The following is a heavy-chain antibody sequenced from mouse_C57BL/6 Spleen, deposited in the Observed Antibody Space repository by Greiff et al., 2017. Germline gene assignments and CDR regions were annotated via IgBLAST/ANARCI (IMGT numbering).Heavy chain of an antibody. J-gene: IGHJ4*01. Sequence: QVQLKQSGAELVRPGASVTLSCKASGYTFTDYEMHWVKQTPVHGLEWIGAIDPETGGTAYNQKFKGKAILTADKSSSTAYMELRSLTSEDSAVYYCTFYYSNYGYAMDYWGQGTSVTVSS. V-gene: IGHV1-15*01. CDR3: TFYYSNYGYAMDY. CDR1: GYTFTDYE. CDR2: IDPETGGT. D-gene: IGHD2-1*01.